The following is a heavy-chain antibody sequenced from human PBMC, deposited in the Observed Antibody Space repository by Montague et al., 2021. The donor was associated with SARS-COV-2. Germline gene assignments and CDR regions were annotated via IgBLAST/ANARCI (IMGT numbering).Heavy chain of an antibody. CDR3: ARGTAAGTNFDY. Sequence: SETLSLTCTVSGGSISSYYWSWIRQPPGKGLEWIGYIYYSGSTNYNPSLKSRVTISVDTSKNQFSLKLSSVTSADTAVYYCARGTAAGTNFDYWGQGTLVTVSS. J-gene: IGHJ4*02. D-gene: IGHD6-13*01. CDR2: IYYSGST. V-gene: IGHV4-59*01. CDR1: GGSISSYY.